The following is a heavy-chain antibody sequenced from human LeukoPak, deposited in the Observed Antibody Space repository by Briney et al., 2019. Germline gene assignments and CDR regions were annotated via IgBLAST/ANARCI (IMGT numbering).Heavy chain of an antibody. J-gene: IGHJ1*01. V-gene: IGHV3-30-3*01. CDR3: ARDFMRDYYDGYFQH. Sequence: GGSLRLSCAASGFTFSSYAMHWVRQAPGKGLEWVAVISYDGSNKYYADSVKGRFTISRDNSKNTLYLQMNSLRAEDTAVYYCARDFMRDYYDGYFQHWGQGTLVTVSS. D-gene: IGHD3-22*01. CDR1: GFTFSSYA. CDR2: ISYDGSNK.